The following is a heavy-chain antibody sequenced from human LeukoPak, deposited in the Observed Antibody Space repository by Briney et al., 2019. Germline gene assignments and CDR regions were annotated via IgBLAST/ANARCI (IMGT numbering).Heavy chain of an antibody. V-gene: IGHV3-53*01. D-gene: IGHD6-19*01. CDR1: AFSVTNNY. CDR3: AAVASTSPSFYGLDV. J-gene: IGHJ6*02. CDR2: IYTGGST. Sequence: PGGSLRLSCAASAFSVTNNYMTWVRQAPGKGLEWVSIIYTGGSTYYADSVKGRFTISRDKSKNTVYLQMNSLSAEDTAIYYCAAVASTSPSFYGLDVWGQGTTVTVSS.